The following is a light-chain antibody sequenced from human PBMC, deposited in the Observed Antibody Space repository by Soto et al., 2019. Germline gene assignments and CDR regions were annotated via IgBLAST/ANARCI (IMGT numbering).Light chain of an antibody. CDR1: QSLVNSDVNTY. V-gene: IGKV2-30*01. J-gene: IGKJ1*01. CDR3: MQGTHCPPT. Sequence: DVVMTQSPVSLPVTLGQPASISCRSSQSLVNSDVNTYLNWFQQRPGQSPRRLIYKISNRDSGVPDRFSGSGSGTDFTLKISRVEAEDVGIYYCMQGTHCPPTFGQGTKVEIK. CDR2: KIS.